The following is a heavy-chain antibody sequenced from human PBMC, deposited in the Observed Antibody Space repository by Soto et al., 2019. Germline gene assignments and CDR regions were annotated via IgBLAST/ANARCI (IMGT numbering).Heavy chain of an antibody. CDR3: ARGDYGTGGYPFPYFDY. Sequence: HEHLVQSGAEVKRPGASLKVSCKASGYSFTGYYIHWVRQAPGQGLEWMGWINPDSGATNYEQNFQGSVTLTSDTSISTASMDLTSLTSDDTAVYYCARGDYGTGGYPFPYFDYWGQGTLVIVSS. CDR2: INPDSGAT. CDR1: GYSFTGYY. J-gene: IGHJ4*02. V-gene: IGHV1-2*02. D-gene: IGHD2-8*02.